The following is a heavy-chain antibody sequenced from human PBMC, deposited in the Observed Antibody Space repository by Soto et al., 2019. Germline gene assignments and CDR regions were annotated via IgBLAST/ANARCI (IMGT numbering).Heavy chain of an antibody. D-gene: IGHD2-2*01. V-gene: IGHV1-18*01. J-gene: IGHJ4*02. CDR3: ARRYCSFASCPWDF. Sequence: HVQLVQSGDEVMKPGASVKGSCKASGYIFSSFGISWVRQVPGQGLEWMGWINTYNGDTNYAQKFQGRVTMTTDTSTSRTYMELRSLISDDTAVYYCARRYCSFASCPWDFWGQGTLVTVSS. CDR2: INTYNGDT. CDR1: GYIFSSFG.